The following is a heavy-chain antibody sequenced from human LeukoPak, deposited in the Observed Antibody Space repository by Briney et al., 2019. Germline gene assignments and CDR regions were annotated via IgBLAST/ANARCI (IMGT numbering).Heavy chain of an antibody. D-gene: IGHD2-15*01. CDR2: IYDSENT. J-gene: IGHJ6*03. Sequence: SEILSLTCTVSGGYISSSSYYWGWIRQPPGKGLEWIGSIYDSENTYYNPSLKSRVTISVDTSKNQFSLKLSSVTAADTAVYYCARLGYCSGGSCYYYYYMDVWGKGTTVTISS. CDR3: ARLGYCSGGSCYYYYYMDV. CDR1: GGYISSSSYY. V-gene: IGHV4-39*07.